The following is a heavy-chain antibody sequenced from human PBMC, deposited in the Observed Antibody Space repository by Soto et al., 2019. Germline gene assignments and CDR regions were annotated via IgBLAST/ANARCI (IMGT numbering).Heavy chain of an antibody. CDR3: ARGNLPIVVVPAAIDY. CDR2: INTDGSTT. V-gene: IGHV3-74*01. J-gene: IGHJ4*02. Sequence: EVQLVESGGGLVQPGGSLRLSCAASGFTFSSYWMHWVRQTPGKGLEWVSRINTDGSTTNYADSVKGRFTISRYNAKNTLYLQMTGLRVEDTAVFYCARGNLPIVVVPAAIDYWGQGTQVTVSS. CDR1: GFTFSSYW. D-gene: IGHD2-2*01.